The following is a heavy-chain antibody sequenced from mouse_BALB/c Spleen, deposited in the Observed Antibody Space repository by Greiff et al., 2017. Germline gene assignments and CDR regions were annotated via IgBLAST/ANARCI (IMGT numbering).Heavy chain of an antibody. Sequence: QVQLQQSGAELAKPGASVKMSCKASGYTFTSYWMHWVKQRPGQGLEWIGYINPSTGYTEYKQKFKDKATLTADKSSSTAYMQLSSLTSEDSAVYYCARKGYGYPFDYWGQGTTLTVSS. CDR3: ARKGYGYPFDY. V-gene: IGHV1-7*01. D-gene: IGHD1-2*01. CDR2: INPSTGYT. CDR1: GYTFTSYW. J-gene: IGHJ2*01.